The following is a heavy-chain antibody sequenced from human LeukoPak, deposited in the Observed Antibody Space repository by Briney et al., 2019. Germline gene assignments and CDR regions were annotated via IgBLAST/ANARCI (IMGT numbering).Heavy chain of an antibody. CDR1: GFTFSSYA. J-gene: IGHJ1*01. Sequence: PGGSLRLSCGASGFTFSSYAMSWVRQAPGKGLEWVSVISGSGGSTYYADSVKGRCTISRDNSKNTLYLEMNSLRAEDTTAYYCATDPTVAGTSEYFQHWGQGTLVTVSS. CDR2: ISGSGGST. D-gene: IGHD6-19*01. CDR3: ATDPTVAGTSEYFQH. V-gene: IGHV3-23*01.